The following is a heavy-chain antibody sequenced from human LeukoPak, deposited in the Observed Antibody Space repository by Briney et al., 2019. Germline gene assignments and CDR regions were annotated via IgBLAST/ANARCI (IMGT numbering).Heavy chain of an antibody. CDR3: ARERPLHYYDSSGYYDY. V-gene: IGHV3-53*01. D-gene: IGHD3-22*01. CDR2: IYSGGST. Sequence: ETLSLTCTVSGGSISSSGYYWGWLRQPPGKGLEWVSVIYSGGSTYYADSVKGRFTISRDNSKNTLYLQMNSLRAEDTAVYYCARERPLHYYDSSGYYDYWGQGTLVTVSS. J-gene: IGHJ4*02. CDR1: GGSISSSGYY.